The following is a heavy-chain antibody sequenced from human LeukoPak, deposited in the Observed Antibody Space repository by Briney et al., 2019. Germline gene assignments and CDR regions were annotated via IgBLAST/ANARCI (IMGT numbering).Heavy chain of an antibody. CDR1: GFAFSISW. CDR3: ARDGGWGYYDL. D-gene: IGHD3-16*01. CDR2: IDKHGSGK. Sequence: GGSLRLSCVASGFAFSISWVTWVRQAPGKGLEWVANIDKHGSGKYYIDSVKGRFAISRDYASNSVFLQMSSLRAEDTSVYYCARDGGWGYYDLWGQGTPVTVSS. V-gene: IGHV3-7*01. J-gene: IGHJ4*02.